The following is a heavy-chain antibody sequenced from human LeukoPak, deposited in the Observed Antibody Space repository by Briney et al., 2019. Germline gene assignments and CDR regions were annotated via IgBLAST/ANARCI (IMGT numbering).Heavy chain of an antibody. J-gene: IGHJ4*02. CDR1: GFTFSSYG. CDR2: IWYDGSNK. CDR3: AREPLGVVIIRAFDY. D-gene: IGHD3-3*01. Sequence: QSGGSLRLSCAASGFTFSSYGMHWVRQAPGKGLEWVAVIWYDGSNKYYADSVKGRFTISRDNSKNTLYLQMNSLRAEDTAVYYCAREPLGVVIIRAFDYWGQGTLVTVSS. V-gene: IGHV3-33*01.